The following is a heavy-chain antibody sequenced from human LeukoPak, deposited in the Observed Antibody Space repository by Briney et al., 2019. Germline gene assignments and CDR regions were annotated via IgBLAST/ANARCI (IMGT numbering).Heavy chain of an antibody. CDR3: ARVAEYFDWLSPYYFDY. Sequence: PSETLSLTCTVSGGSISSSSYYWGWIRQPPGKGLEWIGSIYYSGSTYYNPSLKSRVTISVDTSKNQFSLKLSSVTAADTAVYYCARVAEYFDWLSPYYFDYWGQGTLVTVSS. J-gene: IGHJ4*02. CDR1: GGSISSSSYY. CDR2: IYYSGST. D-gene: IGHD3-9*01. V-gene: IGHV4-39*07.